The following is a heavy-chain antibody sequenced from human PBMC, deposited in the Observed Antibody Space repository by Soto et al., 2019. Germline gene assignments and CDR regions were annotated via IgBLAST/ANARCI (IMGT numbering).Heavy chain of an antibody. CDR3: ARTGGSSSRYFSYMDV. V-gene: IGHV4-39*01. J-gene: IGHJ6*03. Sequence: SETLSLTCTVSGGSISSSSYYWGWIRQPPGKGLEWIGSIYYSGSTYYNPSLKSRVTISVDTSKNQFSLKLSSVTAADTAVYYCARTGGSSSRYFSYMDVWGKGTTVTVSS. CDR2: IYYSGST. CDR1: GGSISSSSYY. D-gene: IGHD6-6*01.